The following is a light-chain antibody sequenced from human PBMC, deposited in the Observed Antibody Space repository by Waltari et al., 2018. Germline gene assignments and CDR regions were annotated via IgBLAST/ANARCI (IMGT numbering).Light chain of an antibody. V-gene: IGLV2-14*03. Sequence: QSALTQPASVSGSPGQSITISCTGASSDFYNYVCWYQHHPCKAPKLMIYDVTNRPSGVSNRFSGSNSGSTASLTISGLQAEDEADYYCSVKRGSNTVVFGGGTKLTVL. CDR3: SVKRGSNTVV. CDR2: DVT. CDR1: SSDFYNY. J-gene: IGLJ2*01.